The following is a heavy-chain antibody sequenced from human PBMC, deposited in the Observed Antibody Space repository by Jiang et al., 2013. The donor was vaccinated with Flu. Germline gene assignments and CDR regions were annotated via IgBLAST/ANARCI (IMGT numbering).Heavy chain of an antibody. Sequence: LLKPSETLSLTCAVSGYSISSGYYWGWIRQPPGKGLEWIGSIYHSGSTYYNPSLKSRVTISVDTSKNQFSLKLSSVTAADTAVYYCAREGYIVVVPAYNWFDPWGQGTLVTVSS. D-gene: IGHD2-2*01. CDR1: GYSISSGYY. CDR3: AREGYIVVVPAYNWFDP. CDR2: IYHSGST. J-gene: IGHJ5*02. V-gene: IGHV4-38-2*02.